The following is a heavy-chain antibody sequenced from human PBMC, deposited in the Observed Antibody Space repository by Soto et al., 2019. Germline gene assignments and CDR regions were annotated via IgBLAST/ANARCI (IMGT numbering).Heavy chain of an antibody. D-gene: IGHD3-22*01. CDR2: IYSGGST. CDR3: ARAVDYYDSSGYLDY. CDR1: GFTVSSNY. J-gene: IGHJ4*02. V-gene: IGHV3-53*01. Sequence: PGGSLRLSCAASGFTVSSNYMSWVRQAPGKGLEWVSVIYSGGSTYYADSVKGRFTISRDNSKNTLYLQMNSLRAEDTAVYYCARAVDYYDSSGYLDYWGQGTLVTVSS.